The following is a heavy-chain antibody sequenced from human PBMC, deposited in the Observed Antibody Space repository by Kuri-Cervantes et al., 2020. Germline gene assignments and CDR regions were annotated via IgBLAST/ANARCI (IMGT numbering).Heavy chain of an antibody. V-gene: IGHV1-69*05. J-gene: IGHJ4*02. CDR2: IIPIFGTA. D-gene: IGHD6-13*01. CDR3: AREATAAGNSPSDC. Sequence: SVKVSCKASGGTFSSYAISWVRQAPGQGLEWMGGIIPIFGTANYAQKFQGRVTMTRDTSTSTVYMELSSLRSEDTAVYYCAREATAAGNSPSDCWGQGTLVTVSS. CDR1: GGTFSSYA.